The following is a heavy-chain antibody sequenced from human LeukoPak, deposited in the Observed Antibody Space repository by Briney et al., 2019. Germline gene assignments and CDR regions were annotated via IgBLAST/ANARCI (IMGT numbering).Heavy chain of an antibody. D-gene: IGHD6-6*01. V-gene: IGHV4-38-2*02. Sequence: PSETLSLTCTVSGYSISSGYYWGWIRQPPGKGLEWIGSIYHSGSTYYNPSLKSRVTISVDTSKNQFSLKLSSVTAADTAVYYCARLDGSIAARPVDYWGQGTLVTVSS. CDR1: GYSISSGYY. J-gene: IGHJ4*02. CDR2: IYHSGST. CDR3: ARLDGSIAARPVDY.